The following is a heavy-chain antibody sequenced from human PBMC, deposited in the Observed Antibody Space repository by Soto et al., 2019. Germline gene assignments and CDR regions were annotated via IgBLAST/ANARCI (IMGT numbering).Heavy chain of an antibody. J-gene: IGHJ6*02. V-gene: IGHV1-69*06. CDR2: IIPLFGTT. CDR1: GGTFSTYG. Sequence: QVHLVQSGAEVKKPGSSVKVSCKVSGGTFSTYGFSWVRQAPGQGLEWMGGIIPLFGTTTYAQKFQGRVTLPVDKSAGTAYMQLSRLRFEDTAVYYCAREERKVTGTMHYFHGMDVWGQGTTVTVSS. CDR3: AREERKVTGTMHYFHGMDV. D-gene: IGHD1-7*01.